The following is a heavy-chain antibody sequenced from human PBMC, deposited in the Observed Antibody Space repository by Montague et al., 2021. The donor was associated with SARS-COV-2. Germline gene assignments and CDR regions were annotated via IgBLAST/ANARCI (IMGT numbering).Heavy chain of an antibody. CDR3: ASAQDGYSPPDY. CDR2: ISWNSGNI. J-gene: IGHJ4*02. Sequence: SLRLSCAASGVTFNDYAMHWVRQAPGKGLEWVSGISWNSGNIAYADSVKGRFSISRDNAKNSLYLQMKGLRAEDTALYYCASAQDGYSPPDYWGQGTLVTVSS. D-gene: IGHD5-24*01. CDR1: GVTFNDYA. V-gene: IGHV3-9*01.